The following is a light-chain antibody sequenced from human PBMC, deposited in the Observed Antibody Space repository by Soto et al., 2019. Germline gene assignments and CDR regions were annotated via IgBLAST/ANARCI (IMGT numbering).Light chain of an antibody. CDR3: LQHAGYPFT. J-gene: IGKJ4*02. CDR1: QGLGTF. V-gene: IGKV1-17*03. Sequence: DIKLTQSPSAISASVGDRVTITCRATQGLGTFLTWFQQKPGRVPQRLIYGTSSLQNGVPARFSGSGSGTEFTLTIHSLQSEDFATYYCLQHAGYPFTFGGGTRV. CDR2: GTS.